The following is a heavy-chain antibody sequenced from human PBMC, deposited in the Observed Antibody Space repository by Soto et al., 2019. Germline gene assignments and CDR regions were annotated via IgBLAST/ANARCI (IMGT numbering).Heavy chain of an antibody. Sequence: QVQLVESGGGVVQPGRSLRLSCAASGFTFSSYGMHWVRQAPGKGLEWVAVIWYDGSNKYYADSVKGRFTISRDNSKNXLXPQMNSLRAEDTAVYYCARDDKDYGDYVYYYYGMDVWGQGTTVTVSS. V-gene: IGHV3-33*01. CDR2: IWYDGSNK. CDR1: GFTFSSYG. J-gene: IGHJ6*02. CDR3: ARDDKDYGDYVYYYYGMDV. D-gene: IGHD4-17*01.